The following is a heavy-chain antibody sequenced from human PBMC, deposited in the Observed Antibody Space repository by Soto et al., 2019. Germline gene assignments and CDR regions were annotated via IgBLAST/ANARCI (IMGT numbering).Heavy chain of an antibody. D-gene: IGHD3-22*01. V-gene: IGHV5-10-1*01. CDR1: GYSFAGYW. CDR2: IDPSDSQT. J-gene: IGHJ4*02. Sequence: GESLKISCKGSGYSFAGYWITWVRQKPGKGLEWMGRIDPSDSQTYYSPSFRGHVTISATKSTTTVFLQWSSLRASDTAMYYCARQIYDSDTGPNFQYYFDSWGQGTPVTVSS. CDR3: ARQIYDSDTGPNFQYYFDS.